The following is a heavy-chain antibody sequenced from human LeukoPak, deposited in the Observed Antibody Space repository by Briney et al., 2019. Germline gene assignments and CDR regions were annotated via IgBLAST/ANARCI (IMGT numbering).Heavy chain of an antibody. CDR3: ARELRVYDFWSGRDAFDI. CDR1: GFTFSNYW. V-gene: IGHV3-30-3*01. CDR2: ISYDGSNK. D-gene: IGHD3-3*01. J-gene: IGHJ3*02. Sequence: GGSLRLSCAASGFTFSNYWMHWVRQAPGKGLEWVAVISYDGSNKYYADSVKGRFTISRDNSKNTLYLQMNSLRAEDTAVYYCARELRVYDFWSGRDAFDIWGQGTMVTVSP.